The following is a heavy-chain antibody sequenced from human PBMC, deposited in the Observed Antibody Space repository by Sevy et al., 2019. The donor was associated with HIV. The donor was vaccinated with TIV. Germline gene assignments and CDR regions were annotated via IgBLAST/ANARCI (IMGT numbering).Heavy chain of an antibody. CDR1: GYKFTRYW. V-gene: IGHV5-51*01. Sequence: GESLKISCKGFGYKFTRYWIGWVRQMPGKGLEWMGIIYPGDSDTRYSPSFQGQVTISADKSISTAYLRWSSLKASDTAMYYCARVDLPPGIAAAGSSYGMDLWGQGTTVTVSS. CDR3: ARVDLPPGIAAAGSSYGMDL. J-gene: IGHJ6*01. CDR2: IYPGDSDT. D-gene: IGHD6-13*01.